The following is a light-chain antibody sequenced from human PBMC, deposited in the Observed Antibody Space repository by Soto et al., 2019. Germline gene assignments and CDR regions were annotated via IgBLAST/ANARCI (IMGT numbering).Light chain of an antibody. CDR1: QGISNH. CDR2: AAS. J-gene: IGKJ5*01. V-gene: IGKV1-27*01. CDR3: QQYYSTPIT. Sequence: DIQMTQSPSSLSASVGDRVTITCRASQGISNHLAWYQQKPGKAPNLLIYAASTLQSGVPSRFSGSGSGTGFTLSISSLQPEDVATYYCQQYYSTPITFGQGTRLEIK.